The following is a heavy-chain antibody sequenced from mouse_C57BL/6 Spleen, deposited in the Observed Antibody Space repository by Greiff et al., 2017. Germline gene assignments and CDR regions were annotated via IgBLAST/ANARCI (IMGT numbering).Heavy chain of an antibody. D-gene: IGHD2-1*01. CDR2: ISDGGSYT. V-gene: IGHV5-4*03. CDR1: GFTFSSYA. Sequence: EVKVVESGGGLVKPGGSLKLSCAASGFTFSSYAMSWVRQTPEKRLEWVATISDGGSYTYYPDNVKCRFTISRDNAKNNLYLQMSHLKSEDTSMYYCAVYGNCEDWYFDVWGTGTTVTVSS. CDR3: AVYGNCEDWYFDV. J-gene: IGHJ1*03.